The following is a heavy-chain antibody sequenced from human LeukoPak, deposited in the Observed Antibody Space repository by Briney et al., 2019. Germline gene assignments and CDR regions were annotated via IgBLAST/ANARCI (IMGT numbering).Heavy chain of an antibody. J-gene: IGHJ6*04. Sequence: SETLSLTCAVYGGSFSGYYWSWIRQPPGKGLEWIGEINHSGSTNYNPSLKSRVTISVDTSKNQFSLKLSSVTAADTAVYYCARGRGDVWGKGTTVTVSS. V-gene: IGHV4-34*01. CDR3: ARGRGDV. CDR2: INHSGST. CDR1: GGSFSGYY.